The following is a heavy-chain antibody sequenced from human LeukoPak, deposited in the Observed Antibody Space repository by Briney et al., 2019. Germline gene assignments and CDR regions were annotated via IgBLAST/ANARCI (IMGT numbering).Heavy chain of an antibody. CDR3: ASSEMYYFDRSGYYGN. Sequence: PGGSLRLSCAASGFTFSSYDIHWVRQATGKGLEWVSGMSVSGDNIYYADSVKGRFTISRDNSKNTLYLQMNRLRADDTAVYYCASSEMYYFDRSGYYGNWGQGTLVTVSS. D-gene: IGHD3-22*01. CDR2: MSVSGDNI. CDR1: GFTFSSYD. J-gene: IGHJ4*02. V-gene: IGHV3-23*01.